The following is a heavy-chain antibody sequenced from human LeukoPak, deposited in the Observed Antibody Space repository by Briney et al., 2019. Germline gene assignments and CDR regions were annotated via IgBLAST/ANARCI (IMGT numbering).Heavy chain of an antibody. V-gene: IGHV4-31*03. J-gene: IGHJ6*02. CDR3: ARFTRDGMDV. Sequence: PSETLSLTCTVSGGSISSGGYYWSWIRQHPGKGLEWIGYIYYSGSTYYNPSLKSRVTISVDTSKNQFSLKLSSVTAADTAVYYCARFTRDGMDVWGQGTTVTVSS. CDR2: IYYSGST. CDR1: GGSISSGGYY.